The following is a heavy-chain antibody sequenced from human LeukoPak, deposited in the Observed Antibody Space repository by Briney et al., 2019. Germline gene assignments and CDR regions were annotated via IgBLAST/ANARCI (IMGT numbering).Heavy chain of an antibody. CDR1: GSSISSSSYY. J-gene: IGHJ5*02. CDR2: IYYSGST. Sequence: PSETLSLTCTVSGSSISSSSYYWGWIRQPPGKGLEWIGSIYYSGSTYYNPSLKSRVTISVDTSKNQFSLKLSSVTAADTAVYYCASNHIWFGESDGFDPWGQGTLVTVSS. D-gene: IGHD3-10*01. V-gene: IGHV4-39*01. CDR3: ASNHIWFGESDGFDP.